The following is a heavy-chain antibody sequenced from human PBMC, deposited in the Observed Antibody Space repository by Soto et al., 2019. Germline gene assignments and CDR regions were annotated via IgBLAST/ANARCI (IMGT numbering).Heavy chain of an antibody. J-gene: IGHJ4*02. V-gene: IGHV1-46*03. CDR3: ARDGAVTTLDY. D-gene: IGHD4-17*01. Sequence: QVQLVQSGAEVKKPGASVKVSCKASGYTFTSYYMHWVRQAPGQGLEWMGIINPSGGSTSYAQKFQGRGTMTRDTSTSTVYMELSSLRSEDTAVYYCARDGAVTTLDYWGQGTLVTVSS. CDR2: INPSGGST. CDR1: GYTFTSYY.